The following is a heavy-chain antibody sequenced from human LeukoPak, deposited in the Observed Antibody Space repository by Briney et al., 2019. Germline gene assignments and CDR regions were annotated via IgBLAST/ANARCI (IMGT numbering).Heavy chain of an antibody. CDR1: GFTFSSYS. CDR3: ARAQVPTLGPNWFDP. D-gene: IGHD2-2*01. Sequence: GGSLRLSCAASGFTFSSYSMNWVRQAPGKGLEWVSSISSSSSYIYYADSVKGRFTISRDNSKNTLYLQMNSLRAEDTAVYYCARAQVPTLGPNWFDPWGQGTLVTVSS. V-gene: IGHV3-21*01. J-gene: IGHJ5*02. CDR2: ISSSSSYI.